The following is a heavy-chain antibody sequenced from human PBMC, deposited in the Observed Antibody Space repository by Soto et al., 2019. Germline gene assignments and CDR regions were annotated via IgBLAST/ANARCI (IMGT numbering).Heavy chain of an antibody. CDR3: ARHDTDYYDSSGYPFFQH. D-gene: IGHD3-22*01. CDR2: IDPSDSYT. Sequence: GESLKISCKGSGHSFISYWISWVRQMPGKGLEWMGRIDPSDSYTNYSPSFQGHVTISADKSISTAYLQWSSLKASDTAMYYCARHDTDYYDSSGYPFFQHWGQGTLVTVSS. J-gene: IGHJ1*01. V-gene: IGHV5-10-1*01. CDR1: GHSFISYW.